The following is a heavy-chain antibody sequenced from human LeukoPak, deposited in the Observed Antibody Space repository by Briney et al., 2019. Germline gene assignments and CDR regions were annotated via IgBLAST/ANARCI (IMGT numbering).Heavy chain of an antibody. Sequence: GRSLRLSCAASGFTFNYAWMSWVRQVPGKGLEWVGQTVSEIDGGTTDYAAPVKGRFTISRDDSKSTLYLQMNSLKIEDTAVYYCTTDEDWNYARKDVWGQGATVIVSS. J-gene: IGHJ6*02. CDR1: GFTFNYAW. CDR3: TTDEDWNYARKDV. V-gene: IGHV3-15*04. D-gene: IGHD1-7*01. CDR2: TVSEIDGGTT.